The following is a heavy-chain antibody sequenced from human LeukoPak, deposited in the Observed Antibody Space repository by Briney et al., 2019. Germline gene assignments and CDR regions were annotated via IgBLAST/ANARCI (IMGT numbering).Heavy chain of an antibody. Sequence: SETLSLTCAVYGGSFSGYYWSWIRQPPGKGLEWIGEINHSGSTNYNPSLKSRVTISVDTSKNQFSLKLSSVTAADTAVYYCARASGSYWWFDSWGQGTLVTVSS. J-gene: IGHJ5*01. CDR3: ARASGSYWWFDS. CDR1: GGSFSGYY. CDR2: INHSGST. D-gene: IGHD1-26*01. V-gene: IGHV4-34*01.